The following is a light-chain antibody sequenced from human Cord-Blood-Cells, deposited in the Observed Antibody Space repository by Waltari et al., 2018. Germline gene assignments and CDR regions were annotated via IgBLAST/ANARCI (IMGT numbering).Light chain of an antibody. V-gene: IGKV1-8*01. CDR3: QQYYSYPHS. CDR2: AAS. J-gene: IGKJ2*03. CDR1: QGISSY. Sequence: AIRMTQSPSSFSASTGDRVTITCRASQGISSYLAWYQQKPGKAPKLRIYAASTLQSGVPSRFSGSGSGTDFTLTISCLQSEDFATYYCQQYYSYPHSFGQGTKLEIK.